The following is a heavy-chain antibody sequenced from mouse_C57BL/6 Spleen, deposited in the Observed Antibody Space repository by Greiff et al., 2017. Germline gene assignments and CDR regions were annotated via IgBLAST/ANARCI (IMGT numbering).Heavy chain of an antibody. CDR1: GYTFTSYW. J-gene: IGHJ4*01. Sequence: QVQLQQPGAELVKPGASVKMSCKASGYTFTSYWITWVKQRPGQGLEWIGDIYPGSGSTNYNEKFKSKATLTVDTSASTAYMQLSSLTSEDSAVYYCARISNYDAMDYWGQGTSVTVSS. V-gene: IGHV1-55*01. CDR3: ARISNYDAMDY. CDR2: IYPGSGST. D-gene: IGHD2-5*01.